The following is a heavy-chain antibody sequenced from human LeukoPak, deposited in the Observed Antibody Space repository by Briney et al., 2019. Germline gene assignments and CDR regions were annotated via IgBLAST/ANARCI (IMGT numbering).Heavy chain of an antibody. CDR1: GFSFRIYG. V-gene: IGHV3-30*02. CDR3: ATDNNVNPNWFDP. D-gene: IGHD1-14*01. Sequence: GGSLRLSCAPSGFSFRIYGMHWVRQAPGKGLDWVAFIVNVGSDKYYADSVKGRFTISRDNSKNTLYLQMNSLRAEDTAVYYCATDNNVNPNWFDPWGQGTLVTVSS. J-gene: IGHJ5*02. CDR2: IVNVGSDK.